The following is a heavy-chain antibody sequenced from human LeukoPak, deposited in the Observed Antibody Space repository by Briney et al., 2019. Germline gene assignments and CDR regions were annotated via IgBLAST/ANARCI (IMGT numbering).Heavy chain of an antibody. CDR1: GYTFNVNC. D-gene: IGHD3-9*01. CDR2: INPKMGIT. V-gene: IGHV1-2*02. CDR3: ARGGQHRDLDS. J-gene: IGHJ1*01. Sequence: ASVTVSCTASGYTFNVNCIHWVRHAHGQGLESMGWINPKMGITNTAQKIQGGVTMSRDTSLNTTYMELRSARSNSTAVYYCARGGQHRDLDSGGQGTLVTVPS.